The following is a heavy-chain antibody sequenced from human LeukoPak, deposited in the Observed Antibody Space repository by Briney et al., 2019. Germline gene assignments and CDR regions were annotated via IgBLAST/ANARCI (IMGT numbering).Heavy chain of an antibody. D-gene: IGHD2-8*02. CDR3: ANPAPGVVYLY. J-gene: IGHJ4*02. CDR2: IRNYGGST. Sequence: GGSLRLSCAASGFTFSSYDMSWVRQAPGKGLEWVSGIRNYGGSTYYADSVKGRFTISRDNSKNTLYLQMNSLRAEDAAVYYCANPAPGVVYLYWGQGTLVTASS. CDR1: GFTFSSYD. V-gene: IGHV3-23*01.